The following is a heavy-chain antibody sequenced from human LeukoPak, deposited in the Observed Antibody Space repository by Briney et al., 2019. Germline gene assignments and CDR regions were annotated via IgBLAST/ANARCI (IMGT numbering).Heavy chain of an antibody. CDR2: IHPSGGST. V-gene: IGHV1-46*01. CDR3: ARANLDAAMVYWFFDL. J-gene: IGHJ2*01. CDR1: GYTFTSHY. Sequence: ASVKVSCKASGYTFTSHYMHWVRQAPGQGFEWMGVIHPSGGSTTYAQKFQGRVTMTTDTSTSTVYVEVSSLTSDDTAVYYCARANLDAAMVYWFFDLWGRGTLVTVSS. D-gene: IGHD5-18*01.